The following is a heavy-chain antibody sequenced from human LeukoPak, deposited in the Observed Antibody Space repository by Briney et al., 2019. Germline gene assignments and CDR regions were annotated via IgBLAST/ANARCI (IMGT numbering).Heavy chain of an antibody. CDR3: ATNRAGTYDRPFEI. Sequence: SETLSLTCIVSGGSINNHYWTWIRQTPGKGLEWIGDIHYTGTTKFNPSLKSRVTISVDTSKNQFSLELSSVTATDTAMYFCATNRAGTYDRPFEIWGQGTMVTVSS. CDR2: IHYTGTT. CDR1: GGSINNHY. J-gene: IGHJ3*02. V-gene: IGHV4-59*08. D-gene: IGHD1-26*01.